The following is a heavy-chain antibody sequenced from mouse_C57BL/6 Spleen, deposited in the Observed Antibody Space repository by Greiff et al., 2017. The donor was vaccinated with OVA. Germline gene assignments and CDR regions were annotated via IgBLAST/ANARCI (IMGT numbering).Heavy chain of an antibody. CDR1: GYAFSSSW. V-gene: IGHV1-82*01. CDR3: AARGSAQAIPFAY. D-gene: IGHD3-2*02. Sequence: QVQLQQSGPELVKPGASVKISCKASGYAFSSSWMNWVKQRPGKGLEWIGRIYPGDGDTNYNGKFKGKATLTADKSSSTAYMQLSSLTSEDSAVYFCAARGSAQAIPFAYWGQGTLVTVSA. CDR2: IYPGDGDT. J-gene: IGHJ3*01.